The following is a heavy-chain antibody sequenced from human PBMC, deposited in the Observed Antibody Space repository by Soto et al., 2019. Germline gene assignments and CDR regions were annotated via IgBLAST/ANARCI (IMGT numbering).Heavy chain of an antibody. V-gene: IGHV2-5*02. J-gene: IGHJ4*02. Sequence: QINLKESGPPLVKPTQTLTLTCGFSGFSLSTSGVGVGWIRQPPGKALEWLALIYWDDDKRYSPSLESRLTITKATSKNQVVLTMTNVDPVDTATYFCAHKSSSAYFDYWGQGTLVTVSS. CDR3: AHKSSSAYFDY. CDR1: GFSLSTSGVG. CDR2: IYWDDDK. D-gene: IGHD6-19*01.